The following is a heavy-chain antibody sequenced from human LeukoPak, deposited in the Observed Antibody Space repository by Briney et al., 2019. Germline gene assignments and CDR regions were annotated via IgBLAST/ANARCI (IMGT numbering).Heavy chain of an antibody. CDR1: GGTFSSYA. CDR2: IIPIFGTA. D-gene: IGHD3-16*01. CDR3: AREGLGELTLDY. Sequence: ASVKVSCKASGGTFSSYAISWVRQASGQGLEWMGGIIPIFGTANYAQKFQGRVTITADESTSTAYMELSSLRSEDTAVYYCAREGLGELTLDYWGQGTLVTVSS. V-gene: IGHV1-69*01. J-gene: IGHJ4*02.